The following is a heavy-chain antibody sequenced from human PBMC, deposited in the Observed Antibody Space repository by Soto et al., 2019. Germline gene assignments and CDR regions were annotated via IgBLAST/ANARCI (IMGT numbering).Heavy chain of an antibody. CDR2: LNPDTGNT. Sequence: QVQLVQSGAELKKPGASVNISCTASGFTFSDNLINWVRQVPGQGLEWMGWLNPDTGNTRYSETFQGRVTISRHPSANIDYLELRGLENEDTALYFCARDIQSLGPRANAAFDVWGQGPMITVSS. CDR3: ARDIQSLGPRANAAFDV. CDR1: GFTFSDNL. V-gene: IGHV1-3*01. J-gene: IGHJ3*01. D-gene: IGHD5-18*01.